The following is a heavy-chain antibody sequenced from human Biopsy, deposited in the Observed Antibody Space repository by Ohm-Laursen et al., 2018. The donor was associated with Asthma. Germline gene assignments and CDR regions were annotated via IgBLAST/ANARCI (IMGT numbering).Heavy chain of an antibody. J-gene: IGHJ6*02. CDR3: ARGGGAMDV. CDR1: GFTFSTSW. D-gene: IGHD2-15*01. Sequence: GSLRLSCSASGFTFSTSWMTWVRQAPGKGLEWVANIKEDGSEKNYVDSVKGRFTISRDNGKNSLYLHMNSLRAEDTALYYCARGGGAMDVWGQGTTVTVSS. V-gene: IGHV3-7*05. CDR2: IKEDGSEK.